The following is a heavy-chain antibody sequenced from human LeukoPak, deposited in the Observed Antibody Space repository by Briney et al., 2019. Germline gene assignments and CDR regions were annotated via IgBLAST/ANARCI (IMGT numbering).Heavy chain of an antibody. V-gene: IGHV4-34*01. CDR1: GGSFSGYY. CDR2: INHSGST. J-gene: IGHJ4*02. Sequence: PSETLSLTCAVYGGSFSGYYWSWIRQPPGKGLEWIGEINHSGSTNYNPSLKSRVTISVDTSKNQFSLKLSSVTAAATAVYYCASVVWPWGQGTLVTVSS. D-gene: IGHD2-15*01. CDR3: ASVVWP.